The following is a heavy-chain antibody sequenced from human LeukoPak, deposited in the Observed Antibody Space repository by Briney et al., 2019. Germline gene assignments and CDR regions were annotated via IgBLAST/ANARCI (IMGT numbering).Heavy chain of an antibody. Sequence: PGGSLRLSCAASGFTFSTYWMSWVRQAPGKGLEWVANIKQDGSETYYVDSMKGRFTISRDNAKNSLYLQMNSLRAEDTAVYFCARAYNDWHSDYWGQGTLVTVSS. CDR2: IKQDGSET. CDR3: ARAYNDWHSDY. J-gene: IGHJ4*02. D-gene: IGHD3-9*01. CDR1: GFTFSTYW. V-gene: IGHV3-7*04.